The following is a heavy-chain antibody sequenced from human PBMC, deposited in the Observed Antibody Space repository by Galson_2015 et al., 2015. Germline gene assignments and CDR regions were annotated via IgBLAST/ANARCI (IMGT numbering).Heavy chain of an antibody. CDR3: ARPEMATRAFDI. Sequence: QSGAEVKKHGESLKISCKGSGYSFTNYWIGWVRQMPGKGLEWMGGIYPGDSDTRYSPSFQGQVTISADRSISTAYLQWSSLKASDTAMYYCARPEMATRAFDIWGQGTMVTVSS. CDR1: GYSFTNYW. D-gene: IGHD5-24*01. J-gene: IGHJ3*02. CDR2: IYPGDSDT. V-gene: IGHV5-51*01.